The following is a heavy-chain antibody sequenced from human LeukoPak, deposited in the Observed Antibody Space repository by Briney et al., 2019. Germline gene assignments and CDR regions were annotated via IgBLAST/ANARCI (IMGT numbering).Heavy chain of an antibody. J-gene: IGHJ5*02. D-gene: IGHD6-19*01. Sequence: GRSLRLSCAASGFSFSSYVMHWVRQAPGKGLEWVAVISHDGSNEYYPDSVKGRFTISRDNSKNTLYLQMSSLRGDDTAVYYCARDSSGSYNWFDPWGQGTLVTVSS. CDR2: ISHDGSNE. CDR1: GFSFSSYV. CDR3: ARDSSGSYNWFDP. V-gene: IGHV3-30*04.